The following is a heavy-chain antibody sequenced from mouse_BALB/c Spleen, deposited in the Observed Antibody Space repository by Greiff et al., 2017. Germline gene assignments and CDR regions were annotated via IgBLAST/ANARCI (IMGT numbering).Heavy chain of an antibody. Sequence: QVQLQQSGAELMKPGASVKISCKATGYTFSSYWIEWVKQRPGHGLEWIGEILPGSGSTNYNEKFKGKATFTADTSSNTAYMQLSSLTSEDSAVYYCAREGQLGLQAMDYWGQGTSVTVSS. CDR3: AREGQLGLQAMDY. D-gene: IGHD3-1*01. CDR1: GYTFSSYW. V-gene: IGHV1-9*01. CDR2: ILPGSGST. J-gene: IGHJ4*01.